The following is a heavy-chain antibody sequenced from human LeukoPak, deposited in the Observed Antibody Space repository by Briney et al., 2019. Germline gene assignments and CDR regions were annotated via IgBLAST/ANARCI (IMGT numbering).Heavy chain of an antibody. Sequence: SGTLSLTCTVSGDSINSLDLWSWVRQPPGKGLEWIGEMYLSGTTHSNPSVKSRVTISIDKSKNQFFLKLSSVTAADTAMYYCARSDYYGSGSHTVFDAFDIWGQGTRVTVSS. V-gene: IGHV4-4*02. CDR2: MYLSGTT. CDR3: ARSDYYGSGSHTVFDAFDI. CDR1: GDSINSLDL. J-gene: IGHJ3*02. D-gene: IGHD3-10*01.